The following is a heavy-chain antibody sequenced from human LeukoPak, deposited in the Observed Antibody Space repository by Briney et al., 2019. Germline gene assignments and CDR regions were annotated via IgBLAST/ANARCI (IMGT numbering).Heavy chain of an antibody. D-gene: IGHD3-3*01. CDR3: ARGRDFWRTNFDY. J-gene: IGHJ4*02. Sequence: SETLSLTCAVYGGSFSGYYWSWIRQPPGKGLEWIGAINHSGSTNYNPSLKSRVTISVDTSKNQFSLKLSSVTAADTAVYYCARGRDFWRTNFDYWGQGTLVTVSS. CDR1: GGSFSGYY. CDR2: INHSGST. V-gene: IGHV4-34*01.